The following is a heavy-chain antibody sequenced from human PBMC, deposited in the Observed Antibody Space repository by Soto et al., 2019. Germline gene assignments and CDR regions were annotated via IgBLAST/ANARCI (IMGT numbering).Heavy chain of an antibody. J-gene: IGHJ4*02. Sequence: PSETLSLTCAVYGGSFSGYYWSWIRQPPGKGLEWIGEINHSGSTYYNPSLKSRVTISVDTSKNQFSLKLSSVTAADTAVYYCARVAGSCYFDYWRQGTLVPVSS. CDR2: INHSGST. D-gene: IGHD2-15*01. CDR3: ARVAGSCYFDY. V-gene: IGHV4-34*01. CDR1: GGSFSGYY.